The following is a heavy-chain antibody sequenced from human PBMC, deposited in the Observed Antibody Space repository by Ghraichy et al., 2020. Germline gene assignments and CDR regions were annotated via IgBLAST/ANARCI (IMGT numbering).Heavy chain of an antibody. CDR2: IYYSGST. Sequence: SETPSLTCTVSGGSISSSSYYWGWIRQPPGKGLEWIGSIYYSGSTYYNPSLKSRVTISVDTSKNQFSLKLSSVTAADTAVYYCARHRGITIFGVVTPNDAFDIWGQGTMVTVSS. V-gene: IGHV4-39*01. CDR1: GGSISSSSYY. D-gene: IGHD3-3*01. CDR3: ARHRGITIFGVVTPNDAFDI. J-gene: IGHJ3*02.